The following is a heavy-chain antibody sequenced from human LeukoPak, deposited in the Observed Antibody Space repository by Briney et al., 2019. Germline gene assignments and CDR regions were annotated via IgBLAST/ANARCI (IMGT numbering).Heavy chain of an antibody. J-gene: IGHJ4*02. CDR1: GFTFSNYA. D-gene: IGHD6-25*01. Sequence: PGGSLRLSCAASGFTFSNYAMSWVRQAPGKGLEWVSVISGSGDSTNYPDSVKGRFTISRDNSKNTLYLQMNTLRAEDTAVYYCAKGSSDLDYWGQGTLVTVSS. V-gene: IGHV3-23*01. CDR2: ISGSGDST. CDR3: AKGSSDLDY.